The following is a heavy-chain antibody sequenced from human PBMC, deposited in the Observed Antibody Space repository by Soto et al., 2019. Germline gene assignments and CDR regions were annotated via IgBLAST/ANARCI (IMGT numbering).Heavy chain of an antibody. CDR3: ATEYNDQKDNFDI. Sequence: ASVKVSCKASGYSFTDYHIHWVRQAPGQGLEWMGKINPSGGSRSFAQKFQDRVTMTRDTSTSTVYMELSSLRSEDTAVYFCATEYNDQKDNFDIWGQGTMVTVSS. CDR2: INPSGGSR. CDR1: GYSFTDYH. D-gene: IGHD2-15*01. J-gene: IGHJ3*02. V-gene: IGHV1-46*01.